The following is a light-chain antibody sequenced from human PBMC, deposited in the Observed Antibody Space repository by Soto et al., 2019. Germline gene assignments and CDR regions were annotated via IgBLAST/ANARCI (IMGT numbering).Light chain of an antibody. CDR3: QQYNNWPLT. V-gene: IGKV3D-15*01. CDR2: DAS. J-gene: IGKJ4*01. Sequence: EIVMTQSPATLSLSPGDRATLSCRASQSVDNDLAWYQQKPGQPPRLLIYDASTRATGIPARFSGSQSGTEFTLTISSLLSEDFAVYFCQQYNNWPLTFGGGTKVETK. CDR1: QSVDND.